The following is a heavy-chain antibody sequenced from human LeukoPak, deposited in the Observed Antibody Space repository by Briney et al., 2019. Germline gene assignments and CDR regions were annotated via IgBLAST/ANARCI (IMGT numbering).Heavy chain of an antibody. CDR3: AAQNTNYDYVWGSYRPYFDY. J-gene: IGHJ4*02. Sequence: PGGSLRLSCAASGFTFRSYEMDWVRQAPGRGLEWVSYISGSGTKIYYGDSVKGRFTISRDNAKSSVYLQMNSLRAEDTAVYYCAAQNTNYDYVWGSYRPYFDYWGQGTLVTVSS. CDR1: GFTFRSYE. V-gene: IGHV3-48*03. D-gene: IGHD3-16*02. CDR2: ISGSGTKI.